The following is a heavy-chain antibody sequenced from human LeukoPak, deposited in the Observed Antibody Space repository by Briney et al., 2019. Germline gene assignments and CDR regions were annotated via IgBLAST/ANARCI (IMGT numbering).Heavy chain of an antibody. V-gene: IGHV3-23*01. CDR1: GFTFSSYA. J-gene: IGHJ4*02. Sequence: PGGSLRLSCAASGFTFSSYAMSWVRQAPGKGLEWVSVISGSGGSTCYADSVKGRFTISRDNSKNTLYLQMNSLRAEDTAVYYCAKDYCSGGSCYSGHEYWGQGTLVTVSP. D-gene: IGHD2-15*01. CDR3: AKDYCSGGSCYSGHEY. CDR2: ISGSGGST.